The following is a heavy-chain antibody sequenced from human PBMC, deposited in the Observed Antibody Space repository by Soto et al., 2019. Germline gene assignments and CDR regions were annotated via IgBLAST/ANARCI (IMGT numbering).Heavy chain of an antibody. CDR2: INAGNGNT. D-gene: IGHD1-26*01. J-gene: IGHJ6*03. CDR3: ARDFGGAVHYYYSDYRDV. V-gene: IGHV1-3*01. Sequence: QVQLVQSGAEVKKPGASVKVSCKASGYTFTSYAMHWVRQAPGQRLEWMGWINAGNGNTNYSQKFQGRVTITRDTSASTAYMELSSLRSEDTAVYYCARDFGGAVHYYYSDYRDVWGKGTTVTVSS. CDR1: GYTFTSYA.